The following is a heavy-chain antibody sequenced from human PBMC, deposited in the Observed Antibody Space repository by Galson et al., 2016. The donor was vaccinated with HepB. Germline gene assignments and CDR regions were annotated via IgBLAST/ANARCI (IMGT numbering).Heavy chain of an antibody. Sequence: SLRLSCAASGFTLKKYGFNWVRLTPGKGLEWLSYIESYSKIIRYTESVRGRFTVSRDNAKNSVYLQLSGLRVEDTAIYYCARDGPNYNYDFWGQGTLVTVSS. CDR3: ARDGPNYNYDF. CDR1: GFTLKKYG. D-gene: IGHD5-24*01. CDR2: IESYSKII. J-gene: IGHJ4*02. V-gene: IGHV3-48*04.